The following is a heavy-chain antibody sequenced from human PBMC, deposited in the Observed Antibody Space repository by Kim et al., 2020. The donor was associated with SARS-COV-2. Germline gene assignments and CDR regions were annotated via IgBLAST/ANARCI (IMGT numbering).Heavy chain of an antibody. D-gene: IGHD6-19*01. CDR1: GFTFSSYG. Sequence: GGSLRLSCAASGFTFSSYGMHWVRQAPGKGLEWVAVIWYDGSNKYYADSVKGRFTISRDNSKNTLYLQMNSLRAEDTAVYYCARGFIAVAVPVDYWGQGTLVTVSS. CDR2: IWYDGSNK. CDR3: ARGFIAVAVPVDY. V-gene: IGHV3-33*01. J-gene: IGHJ4*02.